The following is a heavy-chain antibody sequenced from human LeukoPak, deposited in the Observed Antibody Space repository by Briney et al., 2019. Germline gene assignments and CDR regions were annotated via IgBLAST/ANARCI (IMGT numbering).Heavy chain of an antibody. V-gene: IGHV3-9*01. Sequence: PGGSLRLSCAASGFTFDDYAMHWVRQAPGKGLEWVSGISWNSGSIGYADSVKGRFTISRDNAKNSLYLQMNSLRAEDTALYYCAKDRSSSYLFDYWGQGTLVTASS. D-gene: IGHD6-13*01. CDR1: GFTFDDYA. CDR2: ISWNSGSI. CDR3: AKDRSSSYLFDY. J-gene: IGHJ4*02.